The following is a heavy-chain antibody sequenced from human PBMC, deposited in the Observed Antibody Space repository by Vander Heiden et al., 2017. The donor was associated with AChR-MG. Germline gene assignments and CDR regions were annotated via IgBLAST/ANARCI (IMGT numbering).Heavy chain of an antibody. J-gene: IGHJ4*02. V-gene: IGHV3-53*01. CDR2: IYSGGST. D-gene: IGHD3-3*01. CDR1: GFTVSSNY. Sequence: EVQLVESGGGLIQPGGSLRLSCAASGFTVSSNYMIRVRQAPGKGLEWVSVIYSGGSTYYADSVKGRFTISRDNSKNTLYLQMNSLRAEDTAVYYCARSVFWSGSLGYWGQGTLVTVSS. CDR3: ARSVFWSGSLGY.